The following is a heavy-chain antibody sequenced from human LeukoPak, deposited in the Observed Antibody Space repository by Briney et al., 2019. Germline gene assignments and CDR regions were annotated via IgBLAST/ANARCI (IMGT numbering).Heavy chain of an antibody. CDR2: ISGSGGST. CDR3: AKVPVPQLAVAGR. Sequence: PGGPLRLSCAASGFTFSSYAMSWVRQAPGKGLEWVSAISGSGGSTYYADSVKGRFTISRDNSKNTLYLQMNSLRAEDTAVYYCAKVPVPQLAVAGRWGQGTMVTVSS. CDR1: GFTFSSYA. V-gene: IGHV3-23*01. J-gene: IGHJ3*01. D-gene: IGHD6-19*01.